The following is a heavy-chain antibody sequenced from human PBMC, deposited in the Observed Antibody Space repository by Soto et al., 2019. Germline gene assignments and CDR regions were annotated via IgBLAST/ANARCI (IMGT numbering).Heavy chain of an antibody. Sequence: QVQLVQSGAEVKKPGSSVKVSCKASGGTFSSYAISWVRQAPGQGLEWRGGIIPSFGTANYAQKFQGRVTITPDESTNTAYMELSSLRSEDTAVYYCARSDIVVVVAAYYYGMDVWGQGTTVTVSS. D-gene: IGHD2-15*01. CDR3: ARSDIVVVVAAYYYGMDV. V-gene: IGHV1-69*01. CDR2: IIPSFGTA. J-gene: IGHJ6*02. CDR1: GGTFSSYA.